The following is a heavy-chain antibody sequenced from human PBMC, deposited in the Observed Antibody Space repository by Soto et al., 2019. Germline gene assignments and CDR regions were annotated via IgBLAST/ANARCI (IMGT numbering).Heavy chain of an antibody. CDR3: AKAGGDFYDSRGFYSYYFDY. J-gene: IGHJ4*02. Sequence: ASVKVSCKASGYTFTNSDINWVRQATGQGLEWVGWVNPNSGNSGCAQKFQGGVTMTRNTSISTAYMELSSLRSEDTAVYYCAKAGGDFYDSRGFYSYYFDYWGLGTLVTVSS. CDR2: VNPNSGNS. V-gene: IGHV1-8*01. D-gene: IGHD3-22*01. CDR1: GYTFTNSD.